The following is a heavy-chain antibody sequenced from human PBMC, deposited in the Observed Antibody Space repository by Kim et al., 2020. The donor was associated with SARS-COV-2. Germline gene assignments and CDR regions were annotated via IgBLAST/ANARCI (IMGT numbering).Heavy chain of an antibody. CDR3: AAYSSSFLGIYGMDV. J-gene: IGHJ6*02. Sequence: QKFQERVTITRDMSTSTAYMELSSLRSEDTAVYYCAAYSSSFLGIYGMDVWGQGTTVTVSS. V-gene: IGHV1-58*01. D-gene: IGHD6-13*01.